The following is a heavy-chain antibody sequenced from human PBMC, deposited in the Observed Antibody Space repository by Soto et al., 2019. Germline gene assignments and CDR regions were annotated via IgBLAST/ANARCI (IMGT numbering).Heavy chain of an antibody. CDR2: IYHSGST. J-gene: IGHJ5*02. V-gene: IGHV4-4*02. CDR1: SGSISGNNW. CDR3: ARVVAAAGLTFDP. D-gene: IGHD6-13*01. Sequence: ASETLSLTCAVSSGSISGNNWWSWVRQPPGKGLEWIGEIYHSGSTNYNPSLKSRVTISVDKSKNQFSLKLSSVTAADTAVYYCARVVAAAGLTFDPWGQGTLVTVS.